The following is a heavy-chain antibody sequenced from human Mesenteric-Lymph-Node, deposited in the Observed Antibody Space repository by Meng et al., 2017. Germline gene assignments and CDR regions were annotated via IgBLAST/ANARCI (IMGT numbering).Heavy chain of an antibody. CDR3: ARRWYWTNGIWYAFDY. D-gene: IGHD2-8*01. Sequence: ASVKVSCKASGYTFTGYYMHWVRQAPGQGLEWMGRINPNSGGTNYAQKFQGRVTMTRDTSISTAYMELSRLRSDDKALYYCARRWYWTNGIWYAFDYWGQGTLVTVSS. J-gene: IGHJ4*02. V-gene: IGHV1-2*06. CDR1: GYTFTGYY. CDR2: INPNSGGT.